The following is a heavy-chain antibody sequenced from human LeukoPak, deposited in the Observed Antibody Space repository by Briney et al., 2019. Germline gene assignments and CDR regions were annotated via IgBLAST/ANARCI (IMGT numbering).Heavy chain of an antibody. D-gene: IGHD3-10*01. J-gene: IGHJ6*03. Sequence: SETLSLTCAVYGGSFSGYYWSWIRQPPGKGLEWIGEINHSGSTNYNPSLKSRVTISVDTSKNQFSLKLSSVTAADTAVYYCAKLRGYYYGSGSYYIPSYYYYYYMEVWGKGTTVTISS. V-gene: IGHV4-34*01. CDR2: INHSGST. CDR1: GGSFSGYY. CDR3: AKLRGYYYGSGSYYIPSYYYYYYMEV.